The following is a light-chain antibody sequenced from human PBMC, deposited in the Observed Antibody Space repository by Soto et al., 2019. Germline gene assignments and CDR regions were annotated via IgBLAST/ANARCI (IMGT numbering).Light chain of an antibody. Sequence: IVMTQSPDSLAVSLGEMATINCKSSHSVLHNNKNYFAWYQQKPGQPPKVLIYWASTREFGVPDRFSGSGSGTDFTLTISSLQAEDVAVYYCQQYYSSPLAFGGGTKVEIK. J-gene: IGKJ4*01. CDR3: QQYYSSPLA. CDR2: WAS. CDR1: HSVLHNNKNY. V-gene: IGKV4-1*01.